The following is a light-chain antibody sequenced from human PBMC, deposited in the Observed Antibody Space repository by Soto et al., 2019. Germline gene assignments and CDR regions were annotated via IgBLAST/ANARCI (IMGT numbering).Light chain of an antibody. CDR3: SSYTSSNFYV. Sequence: QSVLAQPASVFGSPGQSIPISCTGTSSVVGGYNYVSWYQQHPGKAPKLIIYDVSDRPSGVSNRFSGSKSGNTASLTISGLQAEDEADYYCSSYTSSNFYVFGTGTKVTVL. CDR1: SSVVGGYNY. V-gene: IGLV2-14*01. J-gene: IGLJ1*01. CDR2: DVS.